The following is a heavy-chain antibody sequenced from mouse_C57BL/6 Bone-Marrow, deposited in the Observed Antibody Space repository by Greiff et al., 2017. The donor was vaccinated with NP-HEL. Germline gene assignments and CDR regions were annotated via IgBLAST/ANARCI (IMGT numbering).Heavy chain of an antibody. V-gene: IGHV1-81*01. CDR2: IYPRSGNT. CDR3: ARGITTVFDY. Sequence: VQLKESGAELVRPGASVKLSCKASGYTFTSYGISWVKQSTGKGLEWIGEIYPRSGNTYYNEKFKGKATLTADTSSSTAYMELRSLSSEDSAVYFCARGITTVFDYWGQGTTLTVSS. CDR1: GYTFTSYG. D-gene: IGHD1-1*01. J-gene: IGHJ2*01.